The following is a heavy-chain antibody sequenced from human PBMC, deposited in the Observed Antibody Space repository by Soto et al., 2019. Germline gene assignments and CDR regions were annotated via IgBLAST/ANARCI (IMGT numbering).Heavy chain of an antibody. J-gene: IGHJ4*02. CDR3: ARMNGSGSYFSYYFDY. D-gene: IGHD3-10*01. V-gene: IGHV4-31*03. CDR2: IYYSGST. CDR1: GCPISSGGYY. Sequence: TLYLTCTVSGCPISSGGYYWSWIRQHPGKGLEWIGYIYYSGSTYYNPSLKSRVTISVDTSKNQFSLKLSSVTAADTAVYYCARMNGSGSYFSYYFDYWGQGTLVTVSS.